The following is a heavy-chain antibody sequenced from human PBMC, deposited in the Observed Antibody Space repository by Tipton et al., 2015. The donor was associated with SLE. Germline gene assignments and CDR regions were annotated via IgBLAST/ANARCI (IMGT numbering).Heavy chain of an antibody. CDR2: IYYRGST. V-gene: IGHV4-31*02. CDR3: ASEYSSAVGMDV. J-gene: IGHJ6*02. CDR1: GDSINSVGYY. D-gene: IGHD6-6*01. Sequence: LRLSCTVSGDSINSVGYYWTWIRQHPRRGLEWIGSIYYRGSTSYNPSLESRVTISLDTSKNQFSLKMTSVSAADTAVYYCASEYSSAVGMDVWGQGTTVIVSS.